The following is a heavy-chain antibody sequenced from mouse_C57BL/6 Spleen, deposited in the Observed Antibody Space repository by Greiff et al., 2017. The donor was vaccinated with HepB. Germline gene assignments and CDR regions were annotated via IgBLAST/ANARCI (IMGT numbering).Heavy chain of an antibody. V-gene: IGHV1-50*01. CDR1: GYTFTSYW. Sequence: QVQLQQPGDELVQPGASVKLSCKASGYTFTSYWMQWVKQMPGKGLEWIGEIDPSDSYTNYIQKFKGKATLTVETSSSTAYMQIISLTSEDSGYYDCANYHSLYFDDCGEGTTLTISS. CDR2: IDPSDSYT. J-gene: IGHJ2*01. CDR3: ANYHSLYFDD. D-gene: IGHD1-2*01.